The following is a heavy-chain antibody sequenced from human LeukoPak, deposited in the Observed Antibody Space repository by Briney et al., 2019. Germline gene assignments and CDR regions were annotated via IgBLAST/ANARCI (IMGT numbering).Heavy chain of an antibody. J-gene: IGHJ5*02. D-gene: IGHD6-13*01. CDR2: ISYDGSNK. Sequence: PGGSLRLSCAASGFTFSSYGMHWVRQAPGKGLEWVAVISYDGSNKYYADSVKGRFTISRDNPKNTLYLQMNSLRAEDTAVYYCAKESRRHSSSWMFDPWGQGTLVTVSS. CDR1: GFTFSSYG. V-gene: IGHV3-30*18. CDR3: AKESRRHSSSWMFDP.